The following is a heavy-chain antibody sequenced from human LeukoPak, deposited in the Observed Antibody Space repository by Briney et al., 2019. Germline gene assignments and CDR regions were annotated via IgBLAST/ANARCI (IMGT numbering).Heavy chain of an antibody. J-gene: IGHJ4*02. D-gene: IGHD6-6*01. CDR1: GFSFSGHW. CDR3: ARGPNSNWSGLDS. CDR2: ISPTGSTT. V-gene: IGHV3-74*01. Sequence: GGSLRLSCTASGFSFSGHWMHWARQLPGKGLVWVSRISPTGSTTSYADSVKGRFTVSRDNAKNTLYLQVNNLRAEDTAVYYCARGPNSNWSGLDSWGQGTLLTVSS.